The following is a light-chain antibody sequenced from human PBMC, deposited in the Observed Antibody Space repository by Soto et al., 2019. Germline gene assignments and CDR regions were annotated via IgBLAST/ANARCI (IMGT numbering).Light chain of an antibody. V-gene: IGKV3-20*01. CDR1: QSISGNY. Sequence: EIVLTQSPGTLSLSPGERATLSCGASQSISGNYLAWYQQKPGQAPRLLIYGASNRATGIPERFSGSGSGTDFTLTIGRLEPQDSAMYYCQQYVISVTFGQGTRLEIK. CDR3: QQYVISVT. CDR2: GAS. J-gene: IGKJ5*01.